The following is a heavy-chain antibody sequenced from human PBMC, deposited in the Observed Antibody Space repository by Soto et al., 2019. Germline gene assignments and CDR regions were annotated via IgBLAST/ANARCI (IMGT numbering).Heavy chain of an antibody. CDR1: GFTFSSYG. CDR2: ISYDGSNK. J-gene: IGHJ5*02. V-gene: IGHV3-30*18. CDR3: AKEGSGYGSYDSSGYYNWFDP. Sequence: GGSMRLSCAASGFTFSSYGMHWVRQAPGKGLEWVAVISYDGSNKYYADSVKGRFTISRDNSKSTLYLQMNSLRAEDTAVYYCAKEGSGYGSYDSSGYYNWFDPWGQGTLVTVS. D-gene: IGHD3-22*01.